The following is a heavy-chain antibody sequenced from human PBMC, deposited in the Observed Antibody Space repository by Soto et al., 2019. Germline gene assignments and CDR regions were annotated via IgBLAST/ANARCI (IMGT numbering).Heavy chain of an antibody. D-gene: IGHD1-20*01. CDR1: GYTFTSYA. Sequence: QVQLVQSGAEVKKPGASVKVSCKASGYTFTSYAMHWVRQAPGQRLEWMGWINAGNGNTKYSQKFQGRVTITRDTSASTAYMELSSLRSEDTAVYYCAIAWGYNWNLGVFDYWGQGTLVTVSS. V-gene: IGHV1-3*01. CDR2: INAGNGNT. J-gene: IGHJ4*02. CDR3: AIAWGYNWNLGVFDY.